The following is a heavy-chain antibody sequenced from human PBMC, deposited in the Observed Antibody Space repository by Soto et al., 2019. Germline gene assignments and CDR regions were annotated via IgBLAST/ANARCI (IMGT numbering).Heavy chain of an antibody. D-gene: IGHD6-13*01. Sequence: QVQLVESGGGVVQPGRSLRLSCAASGFTFSSYAMHWVRQAPGKGLEWVAVISYDGSNKYYADSVKGRFTISRDNSKNAMYLQMSSLRAEDTAVYYCARGPGVAAAGSDGGGYWGQGTLVTVSS. J-gene: IGHJ4*02. CDR1: GFTFSSYA. CDR3: ARGPGVAAAGSDGGGY. V-gene: IGHV3-30-3*01. CDR2: ISYDGSNK.